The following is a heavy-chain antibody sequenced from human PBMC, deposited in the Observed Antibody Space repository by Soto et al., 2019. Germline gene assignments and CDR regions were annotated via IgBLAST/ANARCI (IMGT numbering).Heavy chain of an antibody. CDR1: GFTFSSFA. J-gene: IGHJ5*02. Sequence: GGSLRLSCAASGFTFSSFATTWVRQAPGKGLEWVSTISGSGDRTYYADSVKGRFTISRDNSKNAVYLQLDSLRVEDTAMFYCAKTLGSSSSGLVWFDPWGPGTLVTVSS. V-gene: IGHV3-23*01. CDR3: AKTLGSSSSGLVWFDP. D-gene: IGHD6-6*01. CDR2: ISGSGDRT.